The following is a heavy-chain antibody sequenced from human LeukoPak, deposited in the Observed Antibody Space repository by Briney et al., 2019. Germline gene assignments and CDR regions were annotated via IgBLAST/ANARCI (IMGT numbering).Heavy chain of an antibody. V-gene: IGHV4-59*01. J-gene: IGHJ3*02. CDR2: IYYSGST. CDR3: AGVEMATQRGAFDI. Sequence: SETLSLTCTVSGGSISSYYWSWIRQPPGKGLEWIGYIYYSGSTNYNPSLKSRVTISVDTSKNQFSLKLSSVTAADTAVYYCAGVEMATQRGAFDIWGQGTMVTVSS. CDR1: GGSISSYY. D-gene: IGHD5-24*01.